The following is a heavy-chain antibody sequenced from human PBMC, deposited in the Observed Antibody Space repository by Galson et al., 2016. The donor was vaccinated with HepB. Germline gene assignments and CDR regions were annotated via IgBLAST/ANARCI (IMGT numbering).Heavy chain of an antibody. J-gene: IGHJ4*02. V-gene: IGHV3-11*04. CDR2: ISSSRRTI. CDR3: ARDGDTAMLTANYYFDY. Sequence: SLRLSCAASGFTFSVYYMSWIRQAPGKGLEWLSYISSSRRTIHYADSVKGRFTISRDNAKNSLYLQMDSLRAEDTAVYYCARDGDTAMLTANYYFDYWGQGTLVTVSS. D-gene: IGHD5-18*01. CDR1: GFTFSVYY.